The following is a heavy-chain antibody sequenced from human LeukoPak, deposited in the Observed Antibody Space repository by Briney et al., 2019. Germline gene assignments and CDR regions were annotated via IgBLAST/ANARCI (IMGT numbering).Heavy chain of an antibody. J-gene: IGHJ5*02. V-gene: IGHV3-7*01. CDR1: GFTFGSYW. CDR3: ARGASGIQLWFFDP. D-gene: IGHD5-18*01. Sequence: PGGSLRLSCAASGFTFGSYWMSWVRQAPGKGLEWVANIKQDGSETYYVDSVKGRFTISRDNAKNSLFLQMNSLRAEDTAVYYCARGASGIQLWFFDPWGQGTLVRVSS. CDR2: IKQDGSET.